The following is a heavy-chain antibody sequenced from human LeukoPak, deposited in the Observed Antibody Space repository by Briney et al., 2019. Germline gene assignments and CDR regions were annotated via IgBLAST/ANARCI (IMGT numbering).Heavy chain of an antibody. Sequence: SGGSLRLSCAASGFPFSSYSMNWVRQAPGEGLEWVSYISSSRTTSYADSVKGRFTISRDNAKNSLYLQMNGLRAEDTAVYYCARDLEGSGSFYRPSYDYWGQGTLVTVSS. D-gene: IGHD3-10*01. CDR2: ISSSRTT. CDR3: ARDLEGSGSFYRPSYDY. J-gene: IGHJ4*02. CDR1: GFPFSSYS. V-gene: IGHV3-48*01.